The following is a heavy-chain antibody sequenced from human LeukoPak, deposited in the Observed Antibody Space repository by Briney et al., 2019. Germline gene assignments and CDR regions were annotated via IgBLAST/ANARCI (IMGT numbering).Heavy chain of an antibody. CDR3: ARDRMITFGGVIRGDAFDI. CDR2: ISSNGGNA. Sequence: RGSLRLSCAASGFTFRSYAMRWVRQAPGKGLEYVSAISSNGGNAYYATSVKGRFTTSRDNSKNTLDLQMGSLRAEDTAVYYCARDRMITFGGVIRGDAFDIWGQGTMVTVAS. D-gene: IGHD3-16*01. V-gene: IGHV3-64*01. J-gene: IGHJ3*02. CDR1: GFTFRSYA.